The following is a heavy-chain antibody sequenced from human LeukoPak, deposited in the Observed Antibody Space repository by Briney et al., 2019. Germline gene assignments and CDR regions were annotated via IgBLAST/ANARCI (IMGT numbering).Heavy chain of an antibody. V-gene: IGHV4-61*02. CDR3: ARDGLNTMVRGKIHYYYMDV. J-gene: IGHJ6*03. D-gene: IGHD3-10*01. Sequence: SQTLSLTCTVSGGSISSGSYYWSWIRQPAGKGLEWIGRIYTSGSTHYNPSLKSRVTISVDTSKNQFSLKLSSVTAADTAVYYCARDGLNTMVRGKIHYYYMDVWGKGTTVTVSS. CDR2: IYTSGST. CDR1: GGSISSGSYY.